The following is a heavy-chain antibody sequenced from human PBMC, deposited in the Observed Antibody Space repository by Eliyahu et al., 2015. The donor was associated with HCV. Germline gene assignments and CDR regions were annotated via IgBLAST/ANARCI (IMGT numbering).Heavy chain of an antibody. Sequence: QLQLQESGPGLVKPSETLSLXCPXSGGSIXSSSYYWGWXRQPPGKGLEWIGSIYYSGSTYYNPSLKSRVTISVDTSKNQFSLKLSSVTAADTAVYYCARRQNFWSGYYWPWGQGTLVTVSS. D-gene: IGHD3-3*01. CDR2: IYYSGST. V-gene: IGHV4-39*01. J-gene: IGHJ5*02. CDR3: ARRQNFWSGYYWP. CDR1: GGSIXSSSYY.